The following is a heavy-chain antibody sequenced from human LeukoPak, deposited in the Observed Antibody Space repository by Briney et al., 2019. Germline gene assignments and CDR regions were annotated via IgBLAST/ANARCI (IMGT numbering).Heavy chain of an antibody. CDR3: ARTITIFGVVDY. J-gene: IGHJ4*02. D-gene: IGHD3-3*01. CDR2: IYYNGST. Sequence: SETLSLTCTVSGGSISSYYWSWIRQPPGKGLEWIGYIYYNGSTNYNPSLKSRVTISVDTSKNQFSLKLSSVTAADTAVYYCARTITIFGVVDYWGQGTLVTVSS. V-gene: IGHV4-59*01. CDR1: GGSISSYY.